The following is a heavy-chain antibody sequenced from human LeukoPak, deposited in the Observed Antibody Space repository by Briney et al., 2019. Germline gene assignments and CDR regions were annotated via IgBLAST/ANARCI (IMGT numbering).Heavy chain of an antibody. CDR1: GYTFTSYD. Sequence: ASVKVSCKPSGYTFTSYDINWVRQATGQGLEWMGWMNPNSGNTGYAQKFQGRVTMTRNTSISTAYMELSSLRSEDTAVYYCARGSDYFPYYYYYMDVWGKGTTVTISS. CDR2: MNPNSGNT. D-gene: IGHD2/OR15-2a*01. CDR3: ARGSDYFPYYYYYMDV. V-gene: IGHV1-8*01. J-gene: IGHJ6*03.